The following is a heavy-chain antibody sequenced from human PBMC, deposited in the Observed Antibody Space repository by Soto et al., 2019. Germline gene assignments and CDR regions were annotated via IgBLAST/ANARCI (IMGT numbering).Heavy chain of an antibody. V-gene: IGHV4-30-4*01. CDR3: ARGRGYSYGLDP. D-gene: IGHD5-18*01. CDR2: ISYSGTT. CDR1: CDSISSNTNY. Sequence: QTLSLTCTVSCDSISSNTNYWSWIRQPPGEGLEWIGFISYSGTTSYSPSLKSRVAISLDTSKNQFSLSLSSVTAADTAVYYCARGRGYSYGLDPWGQGTLVTVSS. J-gene: IGHJ5*02.